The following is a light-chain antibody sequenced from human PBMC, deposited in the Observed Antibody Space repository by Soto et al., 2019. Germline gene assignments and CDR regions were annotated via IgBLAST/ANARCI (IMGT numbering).Light chain of an antibody. CDR2: GTS. CDR1: QTINSSY. V-gene: IGKV3-20*01. Sequence: EIVLTQSPGTLSLSPGEGATLSCRASQTINSSYLAWYQQKPGLAPRLLIYGTSSRAPGIPDTFSGTGFGTDFNLTISRLEPEDFAVYFCQQYGNSPLTFDGGTKVEMK. CDR3: QQYGNSPLT. J-gene: IGKJ4*01.